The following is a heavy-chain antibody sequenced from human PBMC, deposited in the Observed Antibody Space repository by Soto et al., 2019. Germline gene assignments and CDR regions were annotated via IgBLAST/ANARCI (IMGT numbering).Heavy chain of an antibody. CDR1: GYTLTELS. CDR2: FDPEDGET. V-gene: IGHV1-24*01. Sequence: ASVKVSCKVSGYTLTELSMHWVRQAPGKGLEWMGGFDPEDGETIYAQKFQGRVTMTEDTSTDTAYMELSSLRSEDTAVYYCATVGVVSSSRSAEYYYYYMDVWGKGTTVTVSS. CDR3: ATVGVVSSSRSAEYYYYYMDV. D-gene: IGHD6-6*01. J-gene: IGHJ6*03.